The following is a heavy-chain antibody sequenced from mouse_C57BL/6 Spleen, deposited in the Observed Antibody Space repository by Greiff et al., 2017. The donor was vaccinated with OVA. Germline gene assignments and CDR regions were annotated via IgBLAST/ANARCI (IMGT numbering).Heavy chain of an antibody. V-gene: IGHV1-19*01. CDR1: GYTFPDYY. CDR3: ARGDYYFDY. CDR2: INPYNGGT. J-gene: IGHJ2*01. Sequence: EVQLQQSGPVLVKPGASVKMSCKASGYTFPDYYMNWVEQSHGKSLEWIGVINPYNGGTSYNQKFKGKATLTVDKSSSTAYMELNSLTSEDSAVYYCARGDYYFDYWGQGTTLTVSS.